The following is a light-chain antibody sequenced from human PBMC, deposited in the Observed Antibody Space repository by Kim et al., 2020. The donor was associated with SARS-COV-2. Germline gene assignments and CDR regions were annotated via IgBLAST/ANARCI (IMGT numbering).Light chain of an antibody. CDR3: QSYDSHLNVWV. V-gene: IGLV1-40*01. J-gene: IGLJ3*02. Sequence: QSALTQPPSVSGAPGQRVTISCSGSDSNIGTGYDVHWYQQLPGKAPKLLIYVNDNRPSGVPDRFSGSKSGTSASLAITGLQTQDEADYYCQSYDSHLNVWVFGGGTQLTVL. CDR1: DSNIGTGYD. CDR2: VND.